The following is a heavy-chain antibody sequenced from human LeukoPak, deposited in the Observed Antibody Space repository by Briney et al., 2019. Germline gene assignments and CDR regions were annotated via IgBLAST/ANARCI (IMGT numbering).Heavy chain of an antibody. CDR3: ARDSVGCSGGSCYSSYYYYMDV. V-gene: IGHV4-34*01. D-gene: IGHD2-15*01. Sequence: SENLSLTCAVYSVSFYDFHWSWIPPPPGKGLEWIGELNHSRTTNYNTSLKSRVTISVDTSKNQCSLKLSSVTAADTAVYYCARDSVGCSGGSCYSSYYYYMDVWGKGTTVTISS. CDR2: LNHSRTT. J-gene: IGHJ6*03. CDR1: SVSFYDFH.